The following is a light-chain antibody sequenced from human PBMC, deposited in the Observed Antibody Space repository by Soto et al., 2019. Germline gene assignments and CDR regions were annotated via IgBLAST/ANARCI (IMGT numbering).Light chain of an antibody. CDR2: WAS. V-gene: IGKV4-1*01. Sequence: DIVMTQSPDSLAVSLGERATINCKSSQSVLYSSNNKNYLAWFQQKVGQPPKLLIYWASTRESGVPDRFSGSGSGTDFTLTISSLQAEVVAVYYCHQYYSKPLTFCGGTKVEIK. CDR1: QSVLYSSNNKNY. J-gene: IGKJ4*01. CDR3: HQYYSKPLT.